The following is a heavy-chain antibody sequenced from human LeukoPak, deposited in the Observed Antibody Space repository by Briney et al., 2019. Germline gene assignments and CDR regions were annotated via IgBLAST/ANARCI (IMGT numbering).Heavy chain of an antibody. CDR1: GYTFTGYF. CDR3: ARDAAVAGPYYMDV. Sequence: ASVKVSCKASGYTFTGYFIHWVRQAPGQGLEWMGWINPNSGGTNYAQKFQGRVTMTRDTSISTAYMELSRLRSDDTAVYYCARDAAVAGPYYMDVWGKGTTVTVSS. CDR2: INPNSGGT. V-gene: IGHV1-2*02. J-gene: IGHJ6*03. D-gene: IGHD6-19*01.